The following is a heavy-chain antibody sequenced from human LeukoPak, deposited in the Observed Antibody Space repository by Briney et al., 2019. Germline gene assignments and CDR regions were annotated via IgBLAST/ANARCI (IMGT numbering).Heavy chain of an antibody. V-gene: IGHV3-74*01. J-gene: IGHJ4*02. D-gene: IGHD6-19*01. CDR3: ARDAAVAGTGVAGFDY. CDR2: INSDGSWT. CDR1: GNYW. Sequence: PGGSLRLSCVASGNYWMHWVRQAPGKGLVWVSHINSDGSWTSYADSVKGRFTISKDNAKNTVYLQMNSLRAEDTAVYYCARDAAVAGTGVAGFDYWGQGTLVTVSS.